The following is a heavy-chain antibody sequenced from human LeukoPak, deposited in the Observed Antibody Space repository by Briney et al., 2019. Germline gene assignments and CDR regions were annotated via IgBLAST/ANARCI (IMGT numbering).Heavy chain of an antibody. CDR3: ARGSSGAGYYFDY. CDR2: ISSSSSYI. Sequence: GGSLRLSCAASGFTFSSYSMNWVRQAPGKGLEWVSSISSSSSYIYYADSVKGRFTISTDNAKYSLDLQMNSLRVEDTALCYCARGSSGAGYYFDYWGLGTLVTASS. V-gene: IGHV3-21*01. CDR1: GFTFSSYS. J-gene: IGHJ4*02. D-gene: IGHD3-22*01.